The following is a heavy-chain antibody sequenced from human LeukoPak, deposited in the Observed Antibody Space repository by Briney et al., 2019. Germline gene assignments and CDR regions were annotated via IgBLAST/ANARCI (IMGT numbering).Heavy chain of an antibody. CDR2: IYYSGST. Sequence: SETLSLTCTVSGGSISSYYWSRIRKPPGKGLEWIGYIYYSGSTNYTPSLKSRVTISVHTSKNQFSLKLSSVTAADTAVYYCARGERWLPYFDYWGQGTLVTVSS. J-gene: IGHJ4*02. D-gene: IGHD5-24*01. CDR3: ARGERWLPYFDY. V-gene: IGHV4-59*01. CDR1: GGSISSYY.